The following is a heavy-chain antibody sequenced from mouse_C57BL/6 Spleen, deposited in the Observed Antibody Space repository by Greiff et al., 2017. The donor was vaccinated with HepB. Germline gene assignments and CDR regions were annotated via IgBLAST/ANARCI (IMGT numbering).Heavy chain of an antibody. V-gene: IGHV1-53*01. CDR2: INPSNGGT. J-gene: IGHJ1*03. D-gene: IGHD1-1*01. CDR3: ARHYYGSSYDWYFDV. Sequence: QVQLQQSGTELVKPGASVKLSCKASGYTFTSYWMHWVKQRPGQGLEWIGNINPSNGGTNYNEKFKSKATLTVDKSSSTAYMQLSSLTSEDSAVYYCARHYYGSSYDWYFDVWGTGTTVTVSS. CDR1: GYTFTSYW.